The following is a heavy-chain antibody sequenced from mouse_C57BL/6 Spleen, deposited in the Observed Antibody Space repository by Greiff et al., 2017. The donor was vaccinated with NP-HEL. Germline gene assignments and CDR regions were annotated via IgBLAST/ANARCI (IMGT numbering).Heavy chain of an antibody. CDR2: IDPANGNT. D-gene: IGHD2-4*01. Sequence: VQLKQSVAELVRPGASVKLSCTASGFNIKNTYMHWVKQRPEQGLEWIGRIDPANGNTKYAPKFKGKATITADTSSNTAYLQLSSLTSEDTAIYYCARKGPIYEEYDDGGLDYWGQGTTLTVSS. CDR1: GFNIKNTY. V-gene: IGHV14-3*01. CDR3: ARKGPIYEEYDDGGLDY. J-gene: IGHJ2*01.